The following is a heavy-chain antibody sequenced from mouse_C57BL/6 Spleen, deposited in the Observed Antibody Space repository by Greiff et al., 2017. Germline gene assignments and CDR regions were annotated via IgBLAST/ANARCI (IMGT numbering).Heavy chain of an antibody. CDR3: ASGDYDGYEAWFAY. D-gene: IGHD2-3*01. J-gene: IGHJ3*01. CDR1: GYTFTSYW. Sequence: QVQLQQPGAELVKPGASVKLSCKASGYTFTSYWITWVKQRPGQGLEWIGDIYPGSGSTNYNEKFKSKATLTVDTSSSTAYMQLSSLTSEDSAVYCCASGDYDGYEAWFAYWGQGTLVTVSA. CDR2: IYPGSGST. V-gene: IGHV1-55*01.